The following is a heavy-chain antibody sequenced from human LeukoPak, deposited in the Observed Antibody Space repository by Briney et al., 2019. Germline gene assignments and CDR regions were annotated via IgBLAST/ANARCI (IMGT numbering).Heavy chain of an antibody. Sequence: PGGALRLSCAPSVFTFSSYSMNRVSQAPGKGLEWGSSIISSSSYIYYADSVKGRFTISRDNAKNSLYLQMNSLRAEDTAVYYCARTYYDILTGYYPTFDYWGQGTLVTVSS. V-gene: IGHV3-21*01. J-gene: IGHJ4*02. CDR1: VFTFSSYS. D-gene: IGHD3-9*01. CDR2: IISSSSYI. CDR3: ARTYYDILTGYYPTFDY.